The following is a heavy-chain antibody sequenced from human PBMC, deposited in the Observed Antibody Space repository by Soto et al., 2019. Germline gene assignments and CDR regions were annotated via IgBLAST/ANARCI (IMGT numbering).Heavy chain of an antibody. V-gene: IGHV3-23*01. D-gene: IGHD2-15*01. Sequence: EVQLLESGGGLVQPGGSLRLSCTASGFTFSDHAMTWVRQAPGKGLEWLSGISGGGSGAYYADSVKGRFTVSRANSNNTLFLQMDSLRVEDTAVYYCAIDLWWYNHWGQGTLVTVSS. CDR2: ISGGGSGA. CDR1: GFTFSDHA. CDR3: AIDLWWYNH. J-gene: IGHJ4*02.